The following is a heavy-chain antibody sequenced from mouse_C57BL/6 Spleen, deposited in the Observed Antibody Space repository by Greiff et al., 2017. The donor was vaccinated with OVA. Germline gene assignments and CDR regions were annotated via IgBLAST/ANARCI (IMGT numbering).Heavy chain of an antibody. V-gene: IGHV1-15*01. CDR2: IDPETGGT. D-gene: IGHD4-1*01. J-gene: IGHJ2*01. CDR1: GYTFTDYE. Sequence: QVQLQQSGAELVRPGASVTLSCKASGYTFTDYEMHWVKQTPVHGLEWIGAIDPETGGTAYNQKFKGKAILTADESSSTAYMELRSLTSEDSAVYYCTRGLGLGGDYFDYWGQGTTLTVSS. CDR3: TRGLGLGGDYFDY.